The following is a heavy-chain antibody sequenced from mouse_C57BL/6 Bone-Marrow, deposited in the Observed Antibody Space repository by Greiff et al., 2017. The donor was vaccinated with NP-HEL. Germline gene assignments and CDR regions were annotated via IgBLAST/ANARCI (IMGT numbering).Heavy chain of an antibody. CDR2: ISNGGGST. CDR1: GFTFSDYY. CDR3: ARHYYYGSSPAWFAY. D-gene: IGHD1-1*01. J-gene: IGHJ3*01. V-gene: IGHV5-12*01. Sequence: EVQVVESGGGLVQPGGSLKLSCAASGFTFSDYYMYWVRQTPEKRLEWVAYISNGGGSTYYPDTVKGRFTISRDNAKNTLYLQMSRLKSEDTAMYYCARHYYYGSSPAWFAYWGQGTLVTVSA.